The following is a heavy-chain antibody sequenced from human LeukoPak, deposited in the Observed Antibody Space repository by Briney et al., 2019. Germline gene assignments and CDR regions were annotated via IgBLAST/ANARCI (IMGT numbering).Heavy chain of an antibody. Sequence: GGSLRLSCAASGFTFNSYWIHWVRQAPGKGLVWVSRINTDGSRTNYADSVKGRFAISRDDAKNTVHLQMYSLGAEDSAVYYCVRGASFAYYMDGWGKGTTVTVSS. D-gene: IGHD3-10*01. CDR1: GFTFNSYW. CDR2: INTDGSRT. V-gene: IGHV3-74*01. J-gene: IGHJ6*03. CDR3: VRGASFAYYMDG.